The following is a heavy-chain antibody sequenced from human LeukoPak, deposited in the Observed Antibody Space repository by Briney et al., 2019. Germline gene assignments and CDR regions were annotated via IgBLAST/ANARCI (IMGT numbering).Heavy chain of an antibody. J-gene: IGHJ4*02. CDR2: ISAYNGNT. Sequence: GASGKVSCTASVYTFTSYGISWVRQAPGQGLEWMGWISAYNGNTNYAQKLQGRVTMTTETSTSTAYMELRSLRSDDTAVYYCARVGKRTEAGIHFDYWGQGTLVTVSS. D-gene: IGHD2-2*02. V-gene: IGHV1-18*01. CDR3: ARVGKRTEAGIHFDY. CDR1: VYTFTSYG.